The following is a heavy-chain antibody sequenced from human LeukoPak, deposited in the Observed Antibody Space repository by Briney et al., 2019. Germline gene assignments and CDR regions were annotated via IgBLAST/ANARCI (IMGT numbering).Heavy chain of an antibody. V-gene: IGHV3-23*01. CDR1: GFTFSSYA. CDR2: ISGSGGST. D-gene: IGHD2/OR15-2a*01. J-gene: IGHJ4*02. CDR3: ANGGSMAHEKIHN. Sequence: PGGSLRLSCAASGFTFSSYAMSWVRQAPGKGLEGVSGISGSGGSTSYADSVKGRFTISRDNSKNTLSLQMNSLRAEDTAVYHCANGGSMAHEKIHNWGQGTLVTVSS.